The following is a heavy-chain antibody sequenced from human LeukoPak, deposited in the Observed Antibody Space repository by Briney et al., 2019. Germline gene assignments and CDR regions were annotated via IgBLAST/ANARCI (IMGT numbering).Heavy chain of an antibody. D-gene: IGHD2-8*02. J-gene: IGHJ4*02. CDR1: GFTFSSYA. CDR3: AKDAGASSAFFDL. CDR2: INNSGGNT. V-gene: IGHV3-23*01. Sequence: GGSLRLSCAASGFTFSSYAMNWVRQAPGKGLEWVSTINNSGGNTHYADSVKGQFTISRDNSKHTLYLQMNSLTDEDTAIYYCAKDAGASSAFFDLWGQGTLVTVSS.